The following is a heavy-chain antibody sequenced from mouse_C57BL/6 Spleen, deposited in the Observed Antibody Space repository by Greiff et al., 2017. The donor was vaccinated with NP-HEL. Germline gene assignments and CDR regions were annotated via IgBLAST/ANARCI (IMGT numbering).Heavy chain of an antibody. CDR1: GFNIKDYY. Sequence: VQLQQSGAELVKPGASVKLSCTASGFNIKDYYMHWVKQRTEQGLEWIGRIDPEDGETKYAPKFQGKATITADTSSNTAYLQLSSLTSEDTAVYYCARTTVVAKEYYFDYWGQGTTLTVSS. V-gene: IGHV14-2*01. J-gene: IGHJ2*01. CDR3: ARTTVVAKEYYFDY. CDR2: IDPEDGET. D-gene: IGHD1-1*01.